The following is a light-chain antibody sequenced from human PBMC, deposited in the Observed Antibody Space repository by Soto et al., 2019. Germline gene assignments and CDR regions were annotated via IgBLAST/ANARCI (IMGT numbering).Light chain of an antibody. V-gene: IGKV3-11*01. Sequence: DIVVTQSPATLSLSPGERVTLSCRASQSVSNYLAWYQQKPGQAPRLLIYDASKRATGIPARFSGRGSGTDFTLTISSLQAEDVAVYSCQQYYNSPYTFGQGTKLEIK. CDR1: QSVSNY. J-gene: IGKJ2*01. CDR3: QQYYNSPYT. CDR2: DAS.